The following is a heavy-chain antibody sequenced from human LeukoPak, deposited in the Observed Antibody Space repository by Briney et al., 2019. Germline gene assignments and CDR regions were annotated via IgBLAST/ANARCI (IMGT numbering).Heavy chain of an antibody. Sequence: GGSLRLSCAASGFTFSSYGMHWVRQAPGKGLEWVAVIWYDGSNKYYADSVKGRFTISRDNSKNTLYLQMNSLRAEDTAVYYRARVTEMATIGLHDAFDIWGQGTMVTVSS. J-gene: IGHJ3*02. CDR3: ARVTEMATIGLHDAFDI. V-gene: IGHV3-33*08. D-gene: IGHD5-24*01. CDR1: GFTFSSYG. CDR2: IWYDGSNK.